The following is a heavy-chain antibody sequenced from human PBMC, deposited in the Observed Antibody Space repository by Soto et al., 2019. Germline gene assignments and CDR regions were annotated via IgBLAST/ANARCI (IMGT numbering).Heavy chain of an antibody. Sequence: SETLSLTCAVSGGSISSGGYSWSWIRQPPGKGLEWIGYIYHSGSTYYNPSLKSRVTISVDRSKNQFSLKLSSVTAADTAVYYCARAIPYYYDSSGYYLYYFDYWGQGTLVTVSS. D-gene: IGHD3-22*01. CDR2: IYHSGST. J-gene: IGHJ4*02. CDR3: ARAIPYYYDSSGYYLYYFDY. CDR1: GGSISSGGYS. V-gene: IGHV4-30-2*01.